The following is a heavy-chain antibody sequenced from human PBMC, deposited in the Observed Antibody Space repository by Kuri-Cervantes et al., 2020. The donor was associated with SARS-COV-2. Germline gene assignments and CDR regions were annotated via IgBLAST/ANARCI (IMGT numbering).Heavy chain of an antibody. Sequence: GESLKISCKGSGYSFTSYWIGWVRQMPGKGLEWMGIIYPGDSDTRYSPSFQGRVTIPADKSISTAYLQWSSLKASDAAMYYCARFLAVAGIGVDYWGQGTLVTVSS. V-gene: IGHV5-51*01. CDR2: IYPGDSDT. CDR1: GYSFTSYW. D-gene: IGHD6-19*01. CDR3: ARFLAVAGIGVDY. J-gene: IGHJ4*02.